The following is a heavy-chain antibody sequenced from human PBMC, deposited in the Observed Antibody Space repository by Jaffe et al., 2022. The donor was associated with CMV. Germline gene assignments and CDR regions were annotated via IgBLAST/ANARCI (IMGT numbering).Heavy chain of an antibody. V-gene: IGHV3-73*02. J-gene: IGHJ6*02. D-gene: IGHD5-18*01. Sequence: EVQLVESGGGLVQPGGSLKLSCAASGFTFSGSAMHWVRQASGKGLEWVGRIRSKANSYATAYAASVKGRFTISRDDSKNTAYLQMNSLKTEDTAVYYCTSVGVVDTAMTGDYYYGMDVWGQGTTVTVSS. CDR2: IRSKANSYAT. CDR1: GFTFSGSA. CDR3: TSVGVVDTAMTGDYYYGMDV.